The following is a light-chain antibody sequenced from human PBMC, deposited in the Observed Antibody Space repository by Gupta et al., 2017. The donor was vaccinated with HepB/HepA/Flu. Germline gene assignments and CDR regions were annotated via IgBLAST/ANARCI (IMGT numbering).Light chain of an antibody. CDR2: DVT. CDR3: CSDAGSDTYV. V-gene: IGLV2-11*01. Sequence: QSALTQPRSVSGSPGQSVTISCTGTDNDIGYYNYVSWYQHHPGKAPKLMISDVTYRPSGVPDRLSGSKAGNTASLTISGLQAEDEADYYCCSDAGSDTYVFGTGTKVTVL. CDR1: DNDIGYYNY. J-gene: IGLJ1*01.